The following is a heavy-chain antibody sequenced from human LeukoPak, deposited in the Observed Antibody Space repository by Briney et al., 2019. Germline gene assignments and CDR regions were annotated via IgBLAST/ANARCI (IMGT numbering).Heavy chain of an antibody. D-gene: IGHD2-2*01. V-gene: IGHV5-51*01. Sequence: GESLRVSCKGSGYSFTSYWIAWVRQMPGKGLEWMGIIYPGDSDTRYSPSFQGQVTISADKSISTAYPQWSSLKASDTAMYYCAKIDRTYCSRSSCYALDYWGQGTLVTVSS. CDR1: GYSFTSYW. CDR2: IYPGDSDT. J-gene: IGHJ4*02. CDR3: AKIDRTYCSRSSCYALDY.